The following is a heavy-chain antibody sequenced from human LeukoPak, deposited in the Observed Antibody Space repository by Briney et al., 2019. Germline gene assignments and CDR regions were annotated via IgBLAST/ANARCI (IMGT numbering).Heavy chain of an antibody. V-gene: IGHV3-53*01. J-gene: IGHJ4*02. D-gene: IGHD3-10*01. CDR2: IYSGGTT. Sequence: GGSLRLSCAASGFTVSTNYMSWVRQAPGKGLEWVSVIYSGGTTYYADSVKGRFTISRDNSKNTLYLQMNSLRVEDTAVYYCARDYGSGSYFDYWGQGTLVTVSS. CDR3: ARDYGSGSYFDY. CDR1: GFTVSTNY.